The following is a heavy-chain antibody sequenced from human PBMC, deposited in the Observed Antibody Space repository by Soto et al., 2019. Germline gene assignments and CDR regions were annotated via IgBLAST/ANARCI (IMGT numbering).Heavy chain of an antibody. CDR1: GGSISSSSYY. CDR3: ARHPPYGDYAWYFDL. V-gene: IGHV4-39*01. CDR2: IYYSGST. D-gene: IGHD4-17*01. J-gene: IGHJ2*01. Sequence: QLQLQESGPGLVKPSETLSLTCTVSGGSISSSSYYWGWIRQPPGKGLEWIGSIYYSGSTYYNPSLRSRVAISVDTSMNQFSLRLSSVTAADTAVYYCARHPPYGDYAWYFDLRGRGTLVTVSS.